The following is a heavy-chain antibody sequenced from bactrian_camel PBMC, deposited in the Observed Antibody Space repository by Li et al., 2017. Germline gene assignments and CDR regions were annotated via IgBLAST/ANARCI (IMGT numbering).Heavy chain of an antibody. J-gene: IGHJ6*01. D-gene: IGHD1*01. CDR3: TTGEPGVRAGTGALFAY. Sequence: VQLVESGGGLVQPGGSPRLSCVVSGFRFVGDDMSWVRQAPGKGLEWVSSIYSDGTNTYYADSVKGRFTISRDNAKSTVDLQMNNLKPEDTALYYCTTGEPGVRAGTGALFAYWGQGTQVTVS. CDR2: IYSDGTNT. V-gene: IGHV3-2*01. CDR1: GFRFVGDD.